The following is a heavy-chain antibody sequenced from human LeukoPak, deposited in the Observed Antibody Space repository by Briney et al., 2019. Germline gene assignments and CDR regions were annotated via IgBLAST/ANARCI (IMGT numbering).Heavy chain of an antibody. J-gene: IGHJ5*02. CDR1: GYTFTSYG. CDR2: IIPIFGTA. D-gene: IGHD6-19*01. Sequence: SVKVSCKASGYTFTSYGINWVRQAPGQGLEWMGGIIPIFGTANYAQKFQGRVTITADKSTSTAYMELSSLRSEDTAVYYCASWGSANIAVAGGGISWFDPWGQGTLVTVSS. V-gene: IGHV1-69*06. CDR3: ASWGSANIAVAGGGISWFDP.